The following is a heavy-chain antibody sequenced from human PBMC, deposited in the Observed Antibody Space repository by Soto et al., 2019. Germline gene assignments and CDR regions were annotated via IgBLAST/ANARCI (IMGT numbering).Heavy chain of an antibody. CDR1: GGSISIYY. V-gene: IGHV4-59*01. Sequence: PSDTLSLTCTVSGGSISIYYWSWIRQPPGKGLEWIGYIYYSGSTNYNPSLKSRVTISVDTSKNQFSLKLSSVTAADTAVYYCARESLPDTYYYDSSGPTQFDYWGQGTLVTVSS. J-gene: IGHJ4*02. CDR2: IYYSGST. D-gene: IGHD3-22*01. CDR3: ARESLPDTYYYDSSGPTQFDY.